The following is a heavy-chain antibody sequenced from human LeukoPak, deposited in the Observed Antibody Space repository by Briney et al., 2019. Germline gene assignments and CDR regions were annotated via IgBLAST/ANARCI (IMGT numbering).Heavy chain of an antibody. CDR1: GFDFSSNW. Sequence: GGSLRLSCAASGFDFSSNWMHWVRHAPGQGLVWVSRIKGDGISTNYAGSVKGRFTISRDIAKNTLYLQMNSLRAEDTGVYYCAKDHYWSIDYWGRGTLVTVS. CDR2: IKGDGIST. V-gene: IGHV3-74*01. CDR3: AKDHYWSIDY. D-gene: IGHD3-3*01. J-gene: IGHJ4*02.